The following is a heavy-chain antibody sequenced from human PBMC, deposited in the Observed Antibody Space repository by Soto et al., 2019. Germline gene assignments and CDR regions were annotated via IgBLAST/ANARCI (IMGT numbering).Heavy chain of an antibody. CDR3: AISPGSGYSGYDTNYYYYYGMDV. CDR2: IIPIFGTA. Sequence: QVQLVQSGAEVKKPGSSVKVSCKASGGTFSSYAISWVRQAPGQGLEWMGGIIPIFGTANYAQKFQGRVMITADESTSTAYMELSSLRSEDTAVYYCAISPGSGYSGYDTNYYYYYGMDVWGQGTTVTVSS. J-gene: IGHJ6*02. V-gene: IGHV1-69*01. CDR1: GGTFSSYA. D-gene: IGHD5-12*01.